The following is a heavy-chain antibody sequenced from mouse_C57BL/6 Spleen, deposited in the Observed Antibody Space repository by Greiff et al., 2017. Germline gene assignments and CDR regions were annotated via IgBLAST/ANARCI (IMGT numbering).Heavy chain of an antibody. Sequence: VQLQQSGAELVKPGASVKISCTASGYAFSSYWMNWVKQRPGKGLEWIGQIYPGDGDTNYNGKFKGKATLTADTSSSTAYMQLSSLTSEDSAVYICARAGYYGSSPPDYWGQGTTLTVSS. CDR3: ARAGYYGSSPPDY. D-gene: IGHD1-1*01. CDR2: IYPGDGDT. CDR1: GYAFSSYW. V-gene: IGHV1-80*01. J-gene: IGHJ2*01.